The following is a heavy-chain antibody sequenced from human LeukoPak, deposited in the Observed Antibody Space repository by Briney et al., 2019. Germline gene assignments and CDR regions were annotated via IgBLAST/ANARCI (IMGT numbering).Heavy chain of an antibody. V-gene: IGHV4-59*01. CDR2: IYYSGST. J-gene: IGHJ4*02. CDR1: GGSISSYY. CDR3: ARGVAVAGYYFDY. D-gene: IGHD6-19*01. Sequence: SETLSLTCTVSGGSISSYYLSWIRQPPGKGLEWTGYIYYSGSTNYNPSLKSRVTISVDTSKNQFSLKLSSVTAADTAVYYCARGVAVAGYYFDYWGQGTLVTVSS.